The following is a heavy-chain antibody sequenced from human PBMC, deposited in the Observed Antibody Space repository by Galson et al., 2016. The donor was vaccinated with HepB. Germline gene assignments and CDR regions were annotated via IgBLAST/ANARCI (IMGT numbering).Heavy chain of an antibody. Sequence: SLRLSCAASGFTFNSYAMTWVRQVPGKGLQWVSSISGSGDSTYDADSVKGRFTISRDDAKNSLYLQMNSLRADDTAVYYCAGGTYHNWFDAWGQGTLVTVSS. CDR3: AGGTYHNWFDA. CDR2: ISGSGDST. V-gene: IGHV3-23*01. D-gene: IGHD3-16*01. J-gene: IGHJ5*02. CDR1: GFTFNSYA.